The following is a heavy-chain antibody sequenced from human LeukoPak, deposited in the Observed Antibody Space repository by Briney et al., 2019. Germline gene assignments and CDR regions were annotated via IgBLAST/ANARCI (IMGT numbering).Heavy chain of an antibody. Sequence: GGSLRLSCAASGFTFSSYSMNWVRQAPGKGLEWVSSISSSSSYIYYADSVKGRFTISRDNAKNSLYLQMNGLRAEDTAVYYCAREGREATSLDYWGQGTLVTVSS. J-gene: IGHJ4*02. V-gene: IGHV3-21*01. D-gene: IGHD5-12*01. CDR2: ISSSSSYI. CDR3: AREGREATSLDY. CDR1: GFTFSSYS.